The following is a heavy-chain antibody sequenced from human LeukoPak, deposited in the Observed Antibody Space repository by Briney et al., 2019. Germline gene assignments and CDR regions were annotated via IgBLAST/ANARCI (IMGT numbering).Heavy chain of an antibody. V-gene: IGHV4-34*01. CDR2: INHSGST. CDR1: GGSFSGSFSGYY. CDR3: ARGIYYYDRSGPDY. Sequence: SETLSLTCADYGGSFSGSFSGYYRSWICQPPGKGLEWIGEINHSGSTNYNPSLESRVTISVDRSKNQFSLKLTSVTAADTAVYYCARGIYYYDRSGPDYWGQGTLVTVSS. J-gene: IGHJ4*02. D-gene: IGHD3-22*01.